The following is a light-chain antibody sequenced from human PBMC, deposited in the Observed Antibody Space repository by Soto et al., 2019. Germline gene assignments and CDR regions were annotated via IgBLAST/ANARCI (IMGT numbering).Light chain of an antibody. V-gene: IGKV3-15*01. CDR2: GAS. CDR3: QQYNNWPPDRT. Sequence: EIVLTQSPGTLSLSPGERATLSCRASQSVNNNYLAWYQQKPGQAPRLLIYGASTRATGIPARFSGSGSGTEFTLTISSLQSEDFAIYFCQQYNNWPPDRTFGQGTKVEIK. J-gene: IGKJ1*01. CDR1: QSVNNN.